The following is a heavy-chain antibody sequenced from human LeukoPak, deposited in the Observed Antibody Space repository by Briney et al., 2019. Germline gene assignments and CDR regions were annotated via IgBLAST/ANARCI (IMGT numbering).Heavy chain of an antibody. Sequence: ASVKVSCKASGYTFTSYDINWVRQATGQGREWMGWMNPNSGNTGYAQKFQGRVTMTRNTSISTAYMELSSLRTEDTAVYYCAREYPADAFDIWGQGTMVSVSS. V-gene: IGHV1-8*01. CDR2: MNPNSGNT. D-gene: IGHD2/OR15-2a*01. CDR3: AREYPADAFDI. CDR1: GYTFTSYD. J-gene: IGHJ3*02.